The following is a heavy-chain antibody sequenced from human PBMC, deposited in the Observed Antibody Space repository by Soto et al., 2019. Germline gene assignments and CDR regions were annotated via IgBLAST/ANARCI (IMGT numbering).Heavy chain of an antibody. J-gene: IGHJ4*02. V-gene: IGHV4-30-4*01. D-gene: IGHD3-3*01. CDR2: IYYSGST. CDR3: ARAETYYDFWSGYYFDY. CDR1: GGSISSGDYY. Sequence: QVQLQESGPGLVKPSQTLSLTCTVSGGSISSGDYYWSWIRQPPGKGLEWIGYIYYSGSTYYNPSFKSRVTMSVDTSKNQFSLKLSSVTAADTAVYYCARAETYYDFWSGYYFDYWGQGTLVTVSS.